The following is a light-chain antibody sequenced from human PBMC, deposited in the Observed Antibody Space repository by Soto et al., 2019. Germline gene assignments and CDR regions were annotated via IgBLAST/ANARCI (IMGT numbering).Light chain of an antibody. J-gene: IGKJ4*01. Sequence: DIQMTQSPSSVSASVGDRVTITGRASQYIGDFLNWYQQKPGKAPKILIYAASSLQSGVPSRFSGSGSGTDFTLTTSSLQPEDFQTYYCQQSYSNPLTFGGGTKVDIK. V-gene: IGKV1-39*01. CDR2: AAS. CDR1: QYIGDF. CDR3: QQSYSNPLT.